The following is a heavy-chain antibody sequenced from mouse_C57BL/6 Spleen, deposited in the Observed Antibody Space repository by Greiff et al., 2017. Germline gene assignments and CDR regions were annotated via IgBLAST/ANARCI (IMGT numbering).Heavy chain of an antibody. D-gene: IGHD1-1*01. Sequence: EVQLQQSGPELVKPGASVTIPCKASGYTFTDYNMDWVKQSLGTSLEWIGDINPNNGGTIYNQKFKGKAKLTVDKSYSTAYREIRSLSSEDTAVYYCARSLRRYQRFDYWGQGTTLTVSS. V-gene: IGHV1-18*01. J-gene: IGHJ2*01. CDR1: GYTFTDYN. CDR3: ARSLRRYQRFDY. CDR2: INPNNGGT.